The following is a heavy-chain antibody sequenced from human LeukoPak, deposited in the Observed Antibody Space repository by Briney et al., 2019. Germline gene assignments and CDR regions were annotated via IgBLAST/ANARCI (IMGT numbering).Heavy chain of an antibody. CDR3: ARGGTSTYYDFWSGYYQGYFDY. D-gene: IGHD3-3*01. J-gene: IGHJ4*02. CDR2: ISSSSSYI. V-gene: IGHV3-21*01. CDR1: GFTFSSYS. Sequence: KTGGPLRLSCAASGFTFSSYSMNWVRQAPGKGLEWVSSISSSSSYIYYADSVKGRFTISRDNAKNSLYLQMNSLGAEDTAVYYCARGGTSTYYDFWSGYYQGYFDYWGQGTLVTVSS.